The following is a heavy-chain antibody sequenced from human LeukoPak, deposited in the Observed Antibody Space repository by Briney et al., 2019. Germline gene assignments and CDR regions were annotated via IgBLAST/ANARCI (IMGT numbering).Heavy chain of an antibody. J-gene: IGHJ4*02. V-gene: IGHV3-23*01. CDR3: ANPPGSYGY. CDR1: GLTFSNYA. D-gene: IGHD3-10*01. CDR2: ITGSGGWA. Sequence: GGSLRLSCAASGLTFSNYAMMWLRQAPGRGLEWVSAITGSGGWALYADSVKGRFTISRDNSKNTLYLQMSSLRAEDTAVYYCANPPGSYGYWGQGTLVTVSS.